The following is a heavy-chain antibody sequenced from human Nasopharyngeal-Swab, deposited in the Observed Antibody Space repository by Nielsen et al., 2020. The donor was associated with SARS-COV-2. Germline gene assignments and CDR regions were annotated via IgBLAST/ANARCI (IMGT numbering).Heavy chain of an antibody. CDR1: GYTFTSYG. Sequence: ASVKVSCKASGYTFTSYGISWVRQAPGQGLEWMGGIIPIFGTANYAQKLQGRVTMTTDTSTSTAYMELRSLRSDDTAVYYCARMAVAGTWYYYYGMDVWGQGTTVTVSS. CDR2: IIPIFGTA. J-gene: IGHJ6*02. CDR3: ARMAVAGTWYYYYGMDV. V-gene: IGHV1-18*01. D-gene: IGHD6-19*01.